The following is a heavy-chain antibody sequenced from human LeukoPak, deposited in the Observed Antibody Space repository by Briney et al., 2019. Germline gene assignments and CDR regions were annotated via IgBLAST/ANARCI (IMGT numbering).Heavy chain of an antibody. CDR3: ARDSFHCSGGSCYSSDV. V-gene: IGHV4-30-4*01. CDR1: GGSISSGDYY. CDR2: IYYSGST. Sequence: SETLSLTCTVSGGSISSGDYYWSWIRQPPGKGLEWIGYIYYSGSTYYNPSLKSRVTISVDTSKNQFSLKLSSVTAADTAVYYCARDSFHCSGGSCYSSDVWGQGTTVTVSS. D-gene: IGHD2-15*01. J-gene: IGHJ6*02.